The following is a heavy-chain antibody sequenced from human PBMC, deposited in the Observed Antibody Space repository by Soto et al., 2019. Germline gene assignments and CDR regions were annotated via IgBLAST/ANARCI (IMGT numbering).Heavy chain of an antibody. D-gene: IGHD3-10*01. CDR3: AKGRGGSGSLTPRVDF. Sequence: EVQLLESGGGLVQPGGSLRLSCAASESTFNNYAMTWVRQAPGKGLEWVSAISGGGNTTSYADSVKGRFTVSRDGSKNTLYLQMSSLRAEDTALYYCAKGRGGSGSLTPRVDFWGQGTLVTVSS. CDR2: ISGGGNTT. V-gene: IGHV3-23*01. CDR1: ESTFNNYA. J-gene: IGHJ4*02.